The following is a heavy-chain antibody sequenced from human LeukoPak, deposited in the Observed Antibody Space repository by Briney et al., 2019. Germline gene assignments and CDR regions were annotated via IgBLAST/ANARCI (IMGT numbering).Heavy chain of an antibody. CDR1: GYSISSGYY. CDR3: ARESRQTFEH. V-gene: IGHV3-66*01. Sequence: PSETLSLTCTVSGYSISSGYYWGWIRRPPGKGLEWVSVIESVGITHYADSVKGRFTISRDESKNTVYLQIDRLKVEDTAVYYCARESRQTFEHWGQGTLVTVSS. J-gene: IGHJ1*01. CDR2: IESVGIT.